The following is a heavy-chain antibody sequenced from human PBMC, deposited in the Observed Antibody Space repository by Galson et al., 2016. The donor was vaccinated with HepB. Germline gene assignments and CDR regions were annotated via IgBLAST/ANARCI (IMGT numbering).Heavy chain of an antibody. Sequence: SLRLSCAASGFTFSSYGMHWVRQAPGKGLEWVAVIWFNGSNKYYADSVKGRFTISRDNSKNTLYLEMNNLRAEDTAVYYCARPLYSSSSEYCDYWGQGTLVTVSS. V-gene: IGHV3-33*01. CDR3: ARPLYSSSSEYCDY. J-gene: IGHJ4*02. CDR1: GFTFSSYG. D-gene: IGHD6-6*01. CDR2: IWFNGSNK.